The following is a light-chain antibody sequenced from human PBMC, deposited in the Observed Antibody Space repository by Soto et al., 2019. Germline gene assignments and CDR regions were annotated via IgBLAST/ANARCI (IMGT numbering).Light chain of an antibody. J-gene: IGLJ1*01. Sequence: QSVLTQPPSVSGAPGQRVTISCTGSGSNIGAGYDVHWYQQLPGTVPKLLIFGNSNRPSGVPDRFSGSKSDTSASLAITGLQAEDEADYYCQSYDRSLSGSYVFGSGTKLTVL. CDR3: QSYDRSLSGSYV. CDR1: GSNIGAGYD. CDR2: GNS. V-gene: IGLV1-40*01.